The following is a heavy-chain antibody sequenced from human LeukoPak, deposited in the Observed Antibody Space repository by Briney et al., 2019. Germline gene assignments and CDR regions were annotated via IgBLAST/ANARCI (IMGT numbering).Heavy chain of an antibody. CDR2: INPNSGGT. CDR3: ARAYSSSADY. V-gene: IGHV1-2*02. D-gene: IGHD6-6*01. Sequence: ASVKVSCKASGYTFTSYGISWVRQAPGQGLEWMGWINPNSGGTNYAQKFQGRVTMTRDTSISTAYMELSRLRSDDTAVYYCARAYSSSADYRGQGTLVTVSS. CDR1: GYTFTSYG. J-gene: IGHJ4*02.